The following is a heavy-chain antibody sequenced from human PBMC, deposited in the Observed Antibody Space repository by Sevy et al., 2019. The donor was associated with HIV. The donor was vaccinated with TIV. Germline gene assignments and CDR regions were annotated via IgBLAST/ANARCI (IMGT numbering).Heavy chain of an antibody. Sequence: GGSLRLSCAVSGFTFSSYAMSWVRQAPGKGLEWVSGISGSGHRTYYADSVKGRFTISRDNSKNTLYLRMNSLRAEDTAVYYCAKDLNLGGTGVFDYWGQGTLVTVSS. J-gene: IGHJ4*02. CDR3: AKDLNLGGTGVFDY. D-gene: IGHD3-10*01. V-gene: IGHV3-23*01. CDR1: GFTFSSYA. CDR2: ISGSGHRT.